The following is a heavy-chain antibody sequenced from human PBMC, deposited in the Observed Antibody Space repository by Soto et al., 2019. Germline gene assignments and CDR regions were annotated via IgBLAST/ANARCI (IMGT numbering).Heavy chain of an antibody. CDR2: IYWNDDK. Sequence: SGPTLVNPTQALTLTCTFSGFSLSTSGVGVGWIRQPPGKALEWLALIYWNDDKRYSPSLKSRLTITKDTSKNQVVLTMTNMDPVDTATYYCARSMVRGVIRWNWSDPWGQGTLVTVSS. CDR1: GFSLSTSGVG. D-gene: IGHD3-10*01. V-gene: IGHV2-5*01. J-gene: IGHJ5*02. CDR3: ARSMVRGVIRWNWSDP.